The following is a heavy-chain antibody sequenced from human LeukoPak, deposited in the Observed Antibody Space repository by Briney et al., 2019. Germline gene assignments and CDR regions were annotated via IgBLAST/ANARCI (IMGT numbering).Heavy chain of an antibody. CDR3: ARTVWFGELCYFDY. V-gene: IGHV4-61*01. D-gene: IGHD3-10*01. CDR2: IYYSGST. J-gene: IGHJ4*02. CDR1: GGSISSSSYY. Sequence: SETLSLTCTVSGGSISSSSYYWSWIRQPPGKGLEWIGYIYYSGSTNYKPSLKSRVTISVDTSKNQFSLKLSSVTAADTAVYYCARTVWFGELCYFDYWGQGTLVTVSS.